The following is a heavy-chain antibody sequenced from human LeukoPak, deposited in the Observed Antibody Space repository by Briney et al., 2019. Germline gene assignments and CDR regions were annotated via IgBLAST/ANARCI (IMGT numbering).Heavy chain of an antibody. CDR3: ARSAGIAATIVLGY. CDR1: GFTFSNYW. J-gene: IGHJ4*02. Sequence: PGGSLRLSCAASGFTFSNYWMHWVRQAPGKGLEWVSRINTDGTSTIYADSVRGRFTISRDISKNILYLQMNSLRAEDTAVYYCARSAGIAATIVLGYWGQGTLVTVSS. V-gene: IGHV3-74*01. D-gene: IGHD5-12*01. CDR2: INTDGTST.